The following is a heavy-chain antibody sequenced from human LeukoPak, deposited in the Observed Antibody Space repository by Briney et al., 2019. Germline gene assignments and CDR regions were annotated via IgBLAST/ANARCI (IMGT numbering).Heavy chain of an antibody. J-gene: IGHJ4*02. CDR2: IYYSGST. V-gene: IGHV4-39*07. CDR1: GGSISSSSYY. D-gene: IGHD5-18*01. CDR3: ARDSSGYSYGPFDY. Sequence: KPSETLSLTCTISGGSISSSSYYWGWIRQPPGKGLEWIGSIYYSGSTYYNPSLKSRVTISVDTSKNQFSLKLSSVTAADTAVYYCARDSSGYSYGPFDYWGQGTLVTVSS.